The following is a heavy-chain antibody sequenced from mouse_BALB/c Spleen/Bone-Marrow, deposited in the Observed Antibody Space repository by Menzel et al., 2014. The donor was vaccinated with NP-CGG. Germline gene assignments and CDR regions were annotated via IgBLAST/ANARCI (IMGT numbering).Heavy chain of an antibody. J-gene: IGHJ1*01. D-gene: IGHD2-3*01. CDR2: IDPSSGYS. Sequence: VQLQQSGAEQARPGASVKMSCKASGYTFTSYTMHWIKQRPGQGLEWIGYIDPSSGYSNYNQKFKDKATLTADISSSTAYMQLSSLTSEDSAVYYCAPYDGYYNWYFDVWGAGTTVTVSS. CDR1: GYTFTSYT. CDR3: APYDGYYNWYFDV. V-gene: IGHV1-4*01.